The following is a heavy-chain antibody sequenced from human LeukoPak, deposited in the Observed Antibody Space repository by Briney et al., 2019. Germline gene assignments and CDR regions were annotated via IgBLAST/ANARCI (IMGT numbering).Heavy chain of an antibody. CDR3: AHKHGYNSLNGGTFDL. D-gene: IGHD5-12*01. Sequence: SGTTPVNPTQTLTLTCTFSGFSFHLSKGVVGWVRQPPGKALEWPALIFWDDDQRYSPSLQGRVSITKDTSNNQVVLTMTNMDPVDKATYFCAHKHGYNSLNGGTFDLWGQGTLVTVSS. CDR2: IFWDDDQ. J-gene: IGHJ3*01. CDR1: GFSFHLSKGV. V-gene: IGHV2-5*02.